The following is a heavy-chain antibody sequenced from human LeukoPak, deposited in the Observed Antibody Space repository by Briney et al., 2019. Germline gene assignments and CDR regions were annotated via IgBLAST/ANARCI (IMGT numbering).Heavy chain of an antibody. J-gene: IGHJ6*03. CDR2: IYYSGST. CDR3: ARERIAAAGTAYYYYYMDV. V-gene: IGHV4-39*02. Sequence: SETLSLTCTVSGGSISSSSYYWGWIRQPPGKGLEWIGSIYYSGSTYYNPSLKSRITISVDTSKNQFSLKLSSVTAADTAVYYCARERIAAAGTAYYYYYMDVWGKGTTVTVSS. CDR1: GGSISSSSYY. D-gene: IGHD6-13*01.